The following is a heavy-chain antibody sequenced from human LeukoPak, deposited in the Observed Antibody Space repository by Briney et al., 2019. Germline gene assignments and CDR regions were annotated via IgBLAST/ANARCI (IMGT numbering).Heavy chain of an antibody. D-gene: IGHD2-15*01. J-gene: IGHJ4*02. CDR1: GFTFSSYW. CDR2: ISSGSGTI. Sequence: GGSLRLSCAASGFTFSSYWMNWVRQAPGKGLGWVSYISSGSGTINYADSVKGRFTISRDNTKNSLFLQMNSLRAEDTAVYYCAKPYCSGGSCYWFSAFDYWGQGTLVTVSS. CDR3: AKPYCSGGSCYWFSAFDY. V-gene: IGHV3-48*04.